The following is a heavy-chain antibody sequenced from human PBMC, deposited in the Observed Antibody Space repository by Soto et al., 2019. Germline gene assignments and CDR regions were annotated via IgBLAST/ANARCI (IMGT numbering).Heavy chain of an antibody. J-gene: IGHJ5*02. CDR3: AILAGGDSAGLNRFDP. V-gene: IGHV1-24*01. CDR1: GYTLSKLS. D-gene: IGHD4-17*01. CDR2: FDPEDGET. Sequence: ASVKVSCKVSGYTLSKLSMHWVRQAPGKGLEWMGGFDPEDGETLHAQKFQGRVTMTEDTSTNTAYMELSSPRSEDTAVYYCAILAGGDSAGLNRFDPWGQGTLVTVSS.